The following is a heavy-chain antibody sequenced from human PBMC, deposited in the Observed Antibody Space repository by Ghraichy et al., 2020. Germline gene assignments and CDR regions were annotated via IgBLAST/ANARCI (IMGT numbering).Heavy chain of an antibody. J-gene: IGHJ5*02. CDR3: SRDGGSGWYKS. CDR1: GFTVGNNY. D-gene: IGHD6-19*01. CDR2: IYSGGTT. Sequence: GGSLRLSCAASGFTVGNNYMRWVRQAPGKGLEWVSLIYSGGTTDYADSVKGSFTVSRDSSTNILYLQMNNLRAEDTAVYYCSRDGGSGWYKSWGQGTLVTVSA. V-gene: IGHV3-66*01.